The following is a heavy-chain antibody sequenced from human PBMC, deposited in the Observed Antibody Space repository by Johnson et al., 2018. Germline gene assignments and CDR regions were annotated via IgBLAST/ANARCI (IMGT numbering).Heavy chain of an antibody. CDR3: TRGSVVTPPYFQH. V-gene: IGHV3-72*01. J-gene: IGHJ1*01. D-gene: IGHD4-23*01. Sequence: VQLVESGGGLVQPGGSLRLSCAASGFTFSDHYMDWVRQAPGTGLEWVGRSRNKANSYTTEYAASVKGRFTIPTGDSMNSLYLQMNTLKSEDTAVYFCTRGSVVTPPYFQHWGQGTLVTVSS. CDR2: SRNKANSYTT. CDR1: GFTFSDHY.